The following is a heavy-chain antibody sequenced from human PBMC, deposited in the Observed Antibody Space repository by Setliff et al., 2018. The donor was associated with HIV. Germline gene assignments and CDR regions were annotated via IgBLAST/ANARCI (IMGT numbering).Heavy chain of an antibody. D-gene: IGHD2-8*02. CDR2: INYGGDT. CDR1: GGTFSGFY. CDR3: ARGPGPNAIDY. J-gene: IGHJ4*01. Sequence: SETLSLTCAVYGGTFSGFYWSWLRQPPGKRPEWIGEINYGGDTSYNPSLKSRATVSVDTSKNQFSLRLSSVTAADTAIHFCARGPGPNAIDYWGHGNRVTVSS. V-gene: IGHV4-34*01.